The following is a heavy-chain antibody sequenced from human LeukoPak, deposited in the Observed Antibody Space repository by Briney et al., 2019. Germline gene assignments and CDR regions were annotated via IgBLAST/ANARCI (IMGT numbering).Heavy chain of an antibody. D-gene: IGHD3-10*01. J-gene: IGHJ5*02. V-gene: IGHV4-61*09. CDR3: ARHVISGLWFGELLLGWFDP. Sequence: PSQTLSLTCTVSGGSISSGSYYWSWIRQPAGKGLEWIGHIYTSGSTYYNPSLKSRVTISVDTSKNQFSLKLSSVTAADTAVYYCARHVISGLWFGELLLGWFDPWGQGTLVTVSS. CDR1: GGSISSGSYY. CDR2: IYTSGST.